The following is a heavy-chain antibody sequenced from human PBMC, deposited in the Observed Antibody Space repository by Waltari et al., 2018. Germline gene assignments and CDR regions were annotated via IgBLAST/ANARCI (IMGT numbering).Heavy chain of an antibody. CDR2: IIPICGTA. Sequence: QVQLVQSGAEVKKPGSSVKVSCKASGGTFSSYAISWVRQAPGQGLEGMGGIIPICGTANYAQKVQGRVTITAGKSTSTAYMELSSLRSEDTAVYYCARDGNGDYDWGVDYWGQGTLVTVAS. J-gene: IGHJ4*02. V-gene: IGHV1-69*13. CDR1: GGTFSSYA. CDR3: ARDGNGDYDWGVDY. D-gene: IGHD4-17*01.